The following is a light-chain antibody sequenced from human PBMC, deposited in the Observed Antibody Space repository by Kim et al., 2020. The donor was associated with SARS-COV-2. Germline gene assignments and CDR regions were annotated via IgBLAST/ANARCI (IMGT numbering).Light chain of an antibody. CDR3: QAWDSGTVI. Sequence: SVSPGQTASITCSGDKLGDQYACWYQQRPGQSPVLVIYQDNRRPSGIPERFSGSLSGNTATLTISGTQAMDEADYYCQAWDSGTVIFGGGTQLTVL. CDR1: KLGDQY. V-gene: IGLV3-1*01. CDR2: QDN. J-gene: IGLJ2*01.